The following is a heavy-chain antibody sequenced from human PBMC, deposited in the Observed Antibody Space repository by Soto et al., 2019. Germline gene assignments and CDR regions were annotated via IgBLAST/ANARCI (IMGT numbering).Heavy chain of an antibody. D-gene: IGHD6-13*01. V-gene: IGHV1-46*01. CDR3: ARDLAAGDY. J-gene: IGHJ4*02. CDR2: FNPTSGST. Sequence: MRWVRQAPGQGLEWMGIFNPTSGSTNYAQKFQGRVTLTMDTSTRTVYMELSSLRFDDTAVYYCARDLAAGDYWGQGTPVTVS.